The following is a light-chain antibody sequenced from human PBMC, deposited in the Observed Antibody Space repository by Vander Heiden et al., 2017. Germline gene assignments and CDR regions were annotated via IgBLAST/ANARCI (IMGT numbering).Light chain of an antibody. V-gene: IGLV2-11*01. CDR3: CSYAGSYTFVV. CDR1: SSDVGGYNY. CDR2: DVS. Sequence: QPALTHPRSASASPGQSGTIPCTGTSSDVGGYNYDSWHERHPRKAPKHMTDDVSKQPSGVPNRFSGSKSGNADSLTISGLQAEDEAEYYCCSYAGSYTFVVFGGGTKLTVL. J-gene: IGLJ2*01.